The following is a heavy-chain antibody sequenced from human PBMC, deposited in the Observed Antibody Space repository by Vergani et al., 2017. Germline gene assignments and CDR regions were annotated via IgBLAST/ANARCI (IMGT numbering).Heavy chain of an antibody. Sequence: QVQLVESGGGVVQPGRSLRLSCAASGFTFSSYGMHWVRQAPGKGLEWVAVISYDGSNKYYADSVKGRFTISRDNSKNTLYLQMNSLRAEDTAVYYCAKDWAVVRFLEWGAGDYWGQGTLVTVSS. CDR3: AKDWAVVRFLEWGAGDY. V-gene: IGHV3-30*18. CDR1: GFTFSSYG. D-gene: IGHD3-3*01. CDR2: ISYDGSNK. J-gene: IGHJ4*02.